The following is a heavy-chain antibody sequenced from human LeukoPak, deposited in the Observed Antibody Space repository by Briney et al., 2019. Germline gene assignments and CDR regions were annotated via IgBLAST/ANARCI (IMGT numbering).Heavy chain of an antibody. CDR1: GFTFSSYA. D-gene: IGHD5-12*01. CDR2: ICAGGSFT. J-gene: IGHJ4*02. V-gene: IGHV3-23*01. Sequence: GGSLRLSCTASGFTFSSYAMNWVRQAPGKGVEWVSGICAGGSFTYYADSVKGRFTISRDDSKNTVYLQMNSLRAEDTAFYYCAKNTILVATENWGQGTLVTVSS. CDR3: AKNTILVATEN.